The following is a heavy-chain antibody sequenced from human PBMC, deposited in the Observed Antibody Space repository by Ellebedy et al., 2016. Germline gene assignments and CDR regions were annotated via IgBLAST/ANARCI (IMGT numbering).Heavy chain of an antibody. CDR1: GFTFSSYA. D-gene: IGHD2-15*01. Sequence: GESLKISXTASGFTFSSYAMSWVRQVPGKGLEWVSAISGSAGSTYYADSVKGRFTISRDNSKNTLYLQMNSLRAEDTAVYYCARGGGAGFFQHWGQGTLVTVSS. CDR2: ISGSAGST. CDR3: ARGGGAGFFQH. J-gene: IGHJ1*01. V-gene: IGHV3-23*01.